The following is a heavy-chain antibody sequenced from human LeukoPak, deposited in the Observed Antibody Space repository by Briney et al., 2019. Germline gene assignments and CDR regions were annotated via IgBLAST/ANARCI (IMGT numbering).Heavy chain of an antibody. V-gene: IGHV3-7*01. D-gene: IGHD3-16*01. J-gene: IGHJ3*02. CDR2: IKQDGSEK. CDR3: ARDYVLDFPNAFDI. CDR1: GFTFSSYW. Sequence: PGGSLRLSCAASGFTFSSYWMSWVRQAPGKGLEWVANIKQDGSEKYYVDSVKGRFTISRDNAKNSLYLQMNSLRAEDTAVYYCARDYVLDFPNAFDIWGQGTLVTVSS.